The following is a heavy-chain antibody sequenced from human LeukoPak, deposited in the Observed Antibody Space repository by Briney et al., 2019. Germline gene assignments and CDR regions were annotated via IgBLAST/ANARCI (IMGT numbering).Heavy chain of an antibody. CDR3: ARLFKVVPAAIHT. Sequence: GGSLRLSCATSGFTFSSFSMNWVRQAPGKGLEWVSSISSGSSAIYYAASVKGRFTISRDNAKNSLYLQMNSLRDEDTAVYYCARLFKVVPAAIHTWGQGTLVTVSS. CDR1: GFTFSSFS. V-gene: IGHV3-48*02. D-gene: IGHD2-2*01. J-gene: IGHJ5*02. CDR2: ISSGSSAI.